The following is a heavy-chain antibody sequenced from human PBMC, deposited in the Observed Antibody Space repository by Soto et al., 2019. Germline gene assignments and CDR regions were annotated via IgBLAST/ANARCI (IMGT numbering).Heavy chain of an antibody. J-gene: IGHJ4*02. D-gene: IGHD3-10*01. V-gene: IGHV1-69*19. CDR1: GGTFNTYA. CDR3: AREVQVHTPAFVY. Sequence: QVQLVQSGAEMKKPGSSVKVSCQSSGGTFNTYAMNWVRQAPGQGPEWMGDISPMFGAANYAPKFQGRVTMTADESTSTSYMQLSSLTSEDTALYFCAREVQVHTPAFVYWGQGTRVTVSS. CDR2: ISPMFGAA.